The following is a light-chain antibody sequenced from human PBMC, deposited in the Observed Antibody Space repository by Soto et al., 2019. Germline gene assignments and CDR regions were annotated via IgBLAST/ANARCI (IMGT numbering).Light chain of an antibody. J-gene: IGKJ1*01. CDR1: QSVPKNY. V-gene: IGKV3-20*01. Sequence: EIVLTQSPGTLSLSPGERATLSCRASQSVPKNYLAWYQQEPGQAPRLLIHGASIRATDIPDRFSGGGSGTDYTLTISRLESEDFGVYYCHLYANDPQTFGQGTNVEIK. CDR3: HLYANDPQT. CDR2: GAS.